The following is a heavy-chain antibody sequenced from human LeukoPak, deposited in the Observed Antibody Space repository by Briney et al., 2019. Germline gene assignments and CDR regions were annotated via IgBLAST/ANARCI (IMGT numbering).Heavy chain of an antibody. D-gene: IGHD6-19*01. CDR3: AKSPYSSGWGVDY. CDR1: GFTFSSYG. J-gene: IGHJ4*02. Sequence: GGSLRLSCAAFGFTFSSYGMHWVRQAPGKGLERVAVIWYDGSNKYYADSVKGRFTISRDNSKNTLYLQMNGLRAEDTAVYYCAKSPYSSGWGVDYWGQGTLVTVSS. CDR2: IWYDGSNK. V-gene: IGHV3-33*06.